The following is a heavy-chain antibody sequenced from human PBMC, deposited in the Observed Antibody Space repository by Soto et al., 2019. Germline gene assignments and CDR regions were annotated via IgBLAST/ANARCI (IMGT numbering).Heavy chain of an antibody. V-gene: IGHV4-30-4*01. J-gene: IGHJ6*02. CDR1: GGSISSGDYY. CDR3: ARDPTYRAWSSPFSNSGMDV. CDR2: IYYSGST. D-gene: IGHD6-13*01. Sequence: QVQLQESGPGLVKPSQTLSLTCTVSGGSISSGDYYWSWIRQPPGKGLEWIGYIYYSGSTYYNPSLKSRVTISVDTSKNQFSLKLSSVTAADTAVYYCARDPTYRAWSSPFSNSGMDVWFQGTTVTVSS.